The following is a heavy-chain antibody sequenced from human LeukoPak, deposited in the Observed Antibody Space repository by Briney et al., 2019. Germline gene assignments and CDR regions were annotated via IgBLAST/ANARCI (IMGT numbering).Heavy chain of an antibody. CDR2: IYHSGST. Sequence: SETLSLTCTVSGGFISSGGYYWSWIRQPPGKGLEWIGYIYHSGSTYYNPSLKSRVTISVDRSKNQFSLKLSSVTAADTAVYYCARGVQHFDYWGQGTLVTVSS. V-gene: IGHV4-30-2*01. CDR1: GGFISSGGYY. J-gene: IGHJ4*02. CDR3: ARGVQHFDY. D-gene: IGHD1-1*01.